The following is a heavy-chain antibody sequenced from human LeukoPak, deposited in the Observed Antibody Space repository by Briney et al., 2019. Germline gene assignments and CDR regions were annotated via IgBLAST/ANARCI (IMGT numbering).Heavy chain of an antibody. V-gene: IGHV3-21*01. J-gene: IGHJ6*04. CDR2: ISSSSSYI. D-gene: IGHD3-16*01. CDR1: GFTFSSYS. Sequence: GGSLRLSCAASGFTFSSYSMNWVRQAPGKGLEWVSSISSSSSYIYYADSVKGRFTISRDNAKNSLYLQMNSLRAEDTAVYYCARDMITFRYYYGMDVWGKGTTVTVSS. CDR3: ARDMITFRYYYGMDV.